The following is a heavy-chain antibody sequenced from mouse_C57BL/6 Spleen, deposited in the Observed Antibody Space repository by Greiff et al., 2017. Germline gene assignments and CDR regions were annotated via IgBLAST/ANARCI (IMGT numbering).Heavy chain of an antibody. CDR2: IYPRSGNT. CDR3: ARDYGSSWYFDV. Sequence: VKLMESGAELARPGASVKLSCKASGYTFTSYGISWVKQRTGQGLEWIGEIYPRSGNTYYNEKFKGKATLTADKSSSTAYMELRSLTSEDSAVYFCARDYGSSWYFDVWGTGTTVTVSS. D-gene: IGHD1-1*01. V-gene: IGHV1-81*01. J-gene: IGHJ1*03. CDR1: GYTFTSYG.